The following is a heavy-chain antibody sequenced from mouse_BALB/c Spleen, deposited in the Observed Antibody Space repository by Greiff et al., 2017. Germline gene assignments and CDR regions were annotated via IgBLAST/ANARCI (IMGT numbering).Heavy chain of an antibody. J-gene: IGHJ3*01. D-gene: IGHD1-1*01. Sequence: VQLQQSGPELVRPGVSVKISCKGSGYTFTDYAMHWVKQSHAKSLEWIGVISTYSGNTNYNQKFKGKATMTVDKSSSTAYMELARLTSEDSAIYYCAREDNYYGSLAYWGQGTLVTVSA. CDR1: GYTFTDYA. V-gene: IGHV1-67*01. CDR2: ISTYSGNT. CDR3: AREDNYYGSLAY.